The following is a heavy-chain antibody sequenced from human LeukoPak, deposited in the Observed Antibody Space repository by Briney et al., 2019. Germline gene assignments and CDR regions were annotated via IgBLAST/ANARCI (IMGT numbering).Heavy chain of an antibody. V-gene: IGHV4-34*01. J-gene: IGHJ5*02. CDR2: INHSGST. CDR3: ARGAYSSSWYRFWFDP. Sequence: SETLSLTCAVYGGSFSGYYWSWIRQPPGKGLEWIGEINHSGSTNSNPALKSRVTISVDTSKTQFSLKLSSVTAADTAVYYCARGAYSSSWYRFWFDPWGQGTLVTVS. CDR1: GGSFSGYY. D-gene: IGHD6-13*01.